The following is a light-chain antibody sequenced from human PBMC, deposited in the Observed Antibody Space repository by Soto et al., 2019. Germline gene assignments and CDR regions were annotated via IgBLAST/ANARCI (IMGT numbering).Light chain of an antibody. CDR2: EAS. V-gene: IGKV1-9*01. CDR3: QQLNSYPLT. CDR1: QDIGSY. Sequence: GDRVTIPCRASQDIGSYFAWYQQKPGKAPKVLIYEASTLKSGVPSRFSGSGSGTEFILTISTLQPEDFATYYCQQLNSYPLTFGGGTEVEIK. J-gene: IGKJ4*01.